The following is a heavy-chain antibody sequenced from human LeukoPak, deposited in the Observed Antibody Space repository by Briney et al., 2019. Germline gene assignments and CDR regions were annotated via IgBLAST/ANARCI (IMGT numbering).Heavy chain of an antibody. Sequence: PGGSLRLSCAASEFSFGSYAMSWVRQAPGKGLEWVSTISGSVGGSGGSTFYADSVKGRFTISRDNSKNTLYLQMNSLRADDTAVYYCAKVDCGSPGCRRIDYWGQGTLVTVSS. CDR3: AKVDCGSPGCRRIDY. V-gene: IGHV3-23*01. D-gene: IGHD2-2*01. CDR2: ISGSVGGSGGST. CDR1: EFSFGSYA. J-gene: IGHJ4*02.